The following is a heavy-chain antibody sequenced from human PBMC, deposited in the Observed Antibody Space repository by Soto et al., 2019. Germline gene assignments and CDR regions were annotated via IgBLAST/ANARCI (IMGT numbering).Heavy chain of an antibody. J-gene: IGHJ4*02. CDR1: GNTFTNYY. CDR3: ARGGHVVVVTAAFDY. Sequence: QVQLMQSGAEVKKPGASVKVSCKASGNTFTNYYIHWVRQAPGQGLEWMGTINPSGGHTTYAQKFLGRDTMTRDTSTSTLYMELTSQTSEDTAVYYCARGGHVVVVTAAFDYWGQGTLVSVAS. V-gene: IGHV1-46*01. CDR2: INPSGGHT. D-gene: IGHD2-21*02.